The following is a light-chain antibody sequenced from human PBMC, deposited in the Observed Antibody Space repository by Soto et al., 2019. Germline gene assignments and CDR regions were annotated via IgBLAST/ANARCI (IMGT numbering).Light chain of an antibody. CDR2: DAS. V-gene: IGKV3-11*01. J-gene: IGKJ4*01. CDR1: PSVSSS. Sequence: EIVLTQSPATLSLSPGERATLSCRASPSVSSSLAWYQQKPGQAPRLLIYDASNRATGVPARFSGSGSGTDFTLTISSLEPEDVAVYYCQQRSNWLSLTFGGGTKVEIK. CDR3: QQRSNWLSLT.